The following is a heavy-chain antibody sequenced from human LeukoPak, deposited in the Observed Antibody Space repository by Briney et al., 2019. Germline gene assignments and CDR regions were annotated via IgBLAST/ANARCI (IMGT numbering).Heavy chain of an antibody. CDR3: AKDRREQLAPYYFDY. CDR1: GFTFSSYG. CDR2: LSYDGSNK. J-gene: IGHJ4*02. Sequence: PGGSLRLSCAASGFTFSSYGMHWVRQDPGKGLEWVAVLSYDGSNKYYADSVKGRFTISRDNSKNTLYLQMNSLRAEDTAVYYCAKDRREQLAPYYFDYWGQGTLVTVSS. V-gene: IGHV3-30*18. D-gene: IGHD6-6*01.